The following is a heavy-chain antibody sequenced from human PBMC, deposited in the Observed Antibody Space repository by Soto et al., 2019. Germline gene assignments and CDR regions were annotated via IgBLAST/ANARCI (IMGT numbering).Heavy chain of an antibody. D-gene: IGHD5-18*01. CDR2: IKQDGTEK. J-gene: IGHJ3*02. CDR3: ARGDTPMITGMDSFDI. Sequence: GGSLRLSCAASGFTFSRYWMNWVRQAPGKGLEWVANIKQDGTEKNYVDSVKGRFTISRDNARSSLYLQMDSLRAEDTAVYFCARGDTPMITGMDSFDIWGQGTMVTVSS. V-gene: IGHV3-7*01. CDR1: GFTFSRYW.